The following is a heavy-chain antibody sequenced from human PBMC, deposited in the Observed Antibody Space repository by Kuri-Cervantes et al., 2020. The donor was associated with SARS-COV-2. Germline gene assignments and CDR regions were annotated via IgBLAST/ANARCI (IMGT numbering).Heavy chain of an antibody. D-gene: IGHD4-17*01. V-gene: IGHV3-23*01. CDR2: ISGSGGST. J-gene: IGHJ4*02. Sequence: GESLKISCAASGFTFSSYGMHWVRQAPGKGLEWVSAISGSGGSTYYADSVKGRFTISRDNSKNTLYLQMNSLRAEDTAVYYCAKAPYGDKGAFDYWGQGTLVTVSS. CDR3: AKAPYGDKGAFDY. CDR1: GFTFSSYG.